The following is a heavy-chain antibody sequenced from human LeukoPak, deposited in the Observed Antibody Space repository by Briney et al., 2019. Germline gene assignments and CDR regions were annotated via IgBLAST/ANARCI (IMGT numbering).Heavy chain of an antibody. V-gene: IGHV3-30*02. CDR1: GFSFSDFG. CDR3: AKDRDEYGNDC. D-gene: IGHD4-11*01. J-gene: IGHJ4*02. Sequence: GSLRLSCAASGFSFSDFGMHWIRQAPGKGLEWVILIRSDGSSIYYADSVKGRFTISRDNSRNTLYLQMNSLRVEDTAVYYCAKDRDEYGNDCWGQGILVTVST. CDR2: IRSDGSSI.